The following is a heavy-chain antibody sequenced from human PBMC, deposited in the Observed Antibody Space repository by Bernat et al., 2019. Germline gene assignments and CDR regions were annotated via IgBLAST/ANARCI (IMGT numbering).Heavy chain of an antibody. V-gene: IGHV3-33*01. D-gene: IGHD1-26*01. J-gene: IGHJ4*02. CDR2: ICYYGSNK. CDR3: ARGGELREFDY. Sequence: QVQLVESGGGVVQPGRSLRLSCVASGFTFSRYGMHWVRQAPGKGLEWVTVICYYGSNKYCADSVKGQFTISRDKSKNTLYLQMNSLRAEDTAVYYCARGGELREFDYWGQGTLVTVSS. CDR1: GFTFSRYG.